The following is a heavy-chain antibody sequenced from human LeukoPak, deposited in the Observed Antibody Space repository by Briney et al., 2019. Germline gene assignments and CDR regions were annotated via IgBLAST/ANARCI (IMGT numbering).Heavy chain of an antibody. D-gene: IGHD6-19*01. J-gene: IGHJ4*02. CDR2: ISDSGDLT. CDR3: AKDARRTNGWYFFDH. Sequence: PGGSLRLSCAASGFAFSSQAMGWVRQAPGKGLEWVSVISDSGDLTYYADSVMGRFTISRDNSKNTLYLQLNSLRAEDTALYYCAKDARRTNGWYFFDHWGQGTLVTVSS. V-gene: IGHV3-23*01. CDR1: GFAFSSQA.